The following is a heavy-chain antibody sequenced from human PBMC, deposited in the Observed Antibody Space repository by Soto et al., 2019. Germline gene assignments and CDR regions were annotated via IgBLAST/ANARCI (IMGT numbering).Heavy chain of an antibody. J-gene: IGHJ6*03. CDR1: GYTFSNYG. D-gene: IGHD6-19*01. CDR3: ARIEGVAGAPYYYYMDV. Sequence: QVQLVQSGAEAKKPGASVKVSCKASGYTFSNYGITWVRQAPGQGLEWMGWISAYNGDTNYAQKLQGRVNLMTDTSTSTAYMELRSLRSDDTAVYFCARIEGVAGAPYYYYMDVWGKGTAVTVSS. CDR2: ISAYNGDT. V-gene: IGHV1-18*01.